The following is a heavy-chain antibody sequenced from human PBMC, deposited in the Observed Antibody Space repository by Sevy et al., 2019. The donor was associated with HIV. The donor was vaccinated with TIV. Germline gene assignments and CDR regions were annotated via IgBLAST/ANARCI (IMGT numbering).Heavy chain of an antibody. Sequence: WGSLRLSCVASGFSLDTYWMLWVRQAPGKGLEWVANINQDGSVNYYADSVKGRFTISRDNARNLVSLQMNILRVEDTALYYCVRAIATADSFWGQGTLVTVSS. CDR3: VRAIATADSF. J-gene: IGHJ4*02. D-gene: IGHD6-13*01. CDR2: INQDGSVN. CDR1: GFSLDTYW. V-gene: IGHV3-7*01.